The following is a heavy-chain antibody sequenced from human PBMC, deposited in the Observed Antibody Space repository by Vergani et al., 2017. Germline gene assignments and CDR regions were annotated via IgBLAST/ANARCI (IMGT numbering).Heavy chain of an antibody. D-gene: IGHD2-21*01. V-gene: IGHV3-15*07. Sequence: VQLAESGGGRVQPGGSLRLSCVASGFSFRNAWMNWVRRTPGKGLEWVGRIKSTFDRGTTDYAAAVKGRFTISRDDSKNTLFLQMNGLKTEDIGVYYCTTDXRYCGDGSCYWLRDHHYYGMDVWGQGTTVTVSS. CDR2: IKSTFDRGTT. CDR3: TTDXRYCGDGSCYWLRDHHYYGMDV. CDR1: GFSFRNAW. J-gene: IGHJ6*02.